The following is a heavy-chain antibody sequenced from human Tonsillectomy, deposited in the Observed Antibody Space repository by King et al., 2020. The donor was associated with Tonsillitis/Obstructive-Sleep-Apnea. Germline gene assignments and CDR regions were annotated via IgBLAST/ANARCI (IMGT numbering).Heavy chain of an antibody. V-gene: IGHV3-7*03. D-gene: IGHD3-22*01. J-gene: IGHJ3*02. Sequence: QLVQSGGGLVQPGGSLRLSCTASGFTFSSYWMTWVRQAPGKGLEWVADIREDGSEKYYVDSVKGRFTISRDNAKNSLYLQMNSLRAEDTAVYYCARVVDYLDSSGYRALDSWGQGTMVTVSS. CDR3: ARVVDYLDSSGYRALDS. CDR2: IREDGSEK. CDR1: GFTFSSYW.